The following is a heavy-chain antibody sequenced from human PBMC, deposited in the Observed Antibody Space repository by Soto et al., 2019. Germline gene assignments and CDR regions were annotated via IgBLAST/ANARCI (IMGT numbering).Heavy chain of an antibody. CDR3: ARGQRFSDWFDP. CDR2: IYSSGST. D-gene: IGHD3-3*01. Sequence: SEPLSLTCTVSGGAINSYYWTWIRQPAGKGLEWIGRIYSSGSTKYNPSLQSRVTMSLDTSKNQFSLRLTSVTAADTAVYYCARGQRFSDWFDPWGQGTLVTV. V-gene: IGHV4-4*07. J-gene: IGHJ5*02. CDR1: GGAINSYY.